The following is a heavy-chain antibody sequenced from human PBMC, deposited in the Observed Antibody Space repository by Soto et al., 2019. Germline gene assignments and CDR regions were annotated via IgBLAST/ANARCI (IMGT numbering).Heavy chain of an antibody. J-gene: IGHJ6*02. CDR1: GYSFTSYW. Sequence: GESLKISCKGSGYSFTSYWITWVRRMPGKGLEWMGIIYPGDSTTKYSPSFQGQVTISADKSISTAYLHWSSLMASDTAIYYCARGRTYSYYYGMDVWGLGTTVTVSS. CDR2: IYPGDSTT. V-gene: IGHV5-51*01. CDR3: ARGRTYSYYYGMDV.